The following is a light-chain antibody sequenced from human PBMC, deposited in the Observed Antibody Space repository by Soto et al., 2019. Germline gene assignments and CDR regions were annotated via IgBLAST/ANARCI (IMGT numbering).Light chain of an antibody. CDR3: QTWGTGTLV. V-gene: IGLV4-69*01. J-gene: IGLJ2*01. CDR1: SGHSSYA. Sequence: QPVLTQSPSASASLGASVKLTCTLSSGHSSYAIAWHQQQPEKGPRYLMKLNSDGSHSKGDGSPDRFSGSSSGAERYLPISSLQSEDEADYYCQTWGTGTLVFGGGTKVTVL. CDR2: LNSDGSH.